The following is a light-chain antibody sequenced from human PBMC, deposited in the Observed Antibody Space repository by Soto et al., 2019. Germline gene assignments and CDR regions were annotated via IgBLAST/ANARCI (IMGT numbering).Light chain of an antibody. J-gene: IGLJ2*01. Sequence: QSVLTQPASVSGSPGQSITISCTVTSSYIGSYNYVSWYQQLRGKVPKLMIYGVSKRPSGVSNRFSGSKSGNTASLTIPGLQAEDEADYYCSSYTFSSTLVVFGGGTKVTVL. V-gene: IGLV2-14*03. CDR3: SSYTFSSTLVV. CDR2: GVS. CDR1: SSYIGSYNY.